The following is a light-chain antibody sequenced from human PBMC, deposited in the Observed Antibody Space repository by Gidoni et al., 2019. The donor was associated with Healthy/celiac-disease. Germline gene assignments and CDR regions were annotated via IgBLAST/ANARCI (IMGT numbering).Light chain of an antibody. CDR3: QQRSNWPPYT. V-gene: IGKV3-11*01. CDR1: QSVSSY. CDR2: DAS. J-gene: IGKJ2*01. Sequence: VLTQSPATLSLSPGERATLSCRASQSVSSYLAWYQQKPGQAPRLLIYDASNRATGIPARFSGSGSGTDFTLTSSSLEPEDFAVYYCQQRSNWPPYTFGQGTKLEIK.